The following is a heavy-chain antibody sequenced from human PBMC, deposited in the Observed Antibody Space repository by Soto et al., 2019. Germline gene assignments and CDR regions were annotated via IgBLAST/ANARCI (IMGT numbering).Heavy chain of an antibody. Sequence: PSETLSLTCTVSGGSISSGDYYWSWIRQPPGKGLEWIGDINYSGSTNYNPSLKSRVTISVDTSKNQFSLKLSSVTAADTAVYYCARLSRGGYFSTGATVDFPNDMDVWGQGTTVTVSS. V-gene: IGHV4-30-4*01. D-gene: IGHD2-21*01. CDR3: ARLSRGGYFSTGATVDFPNDMDV. CDR2: INYSGST. CDR1: GGSISSGDYY. J-gene: IGHJ6*02.